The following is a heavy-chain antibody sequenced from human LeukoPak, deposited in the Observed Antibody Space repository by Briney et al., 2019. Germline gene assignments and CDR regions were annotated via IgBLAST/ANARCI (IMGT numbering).Heavy chain of an antibody. D-gene: IGHD5-18*01. CDR1: GGSISSYY. V-gene: IGHV4-59*01. CDR3: ARGIGTAIALDH. Sequence: PSETLSLTCTVSGGSISSYYWNWIRQPPGKGLEWIGYIYYSGSTNYNPSLKSRVTISVDTSKNQFSLNLSSVTAADTAVYYCARGIGTAIALDHWGQGTLVTVSS. J-gene: IGHJ4*02. CDR2: IYYSGST.